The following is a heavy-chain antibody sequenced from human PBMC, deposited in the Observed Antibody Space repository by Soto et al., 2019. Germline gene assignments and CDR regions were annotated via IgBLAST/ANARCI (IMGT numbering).Heavy chain of an antibody. CDR1: GFTFSSYS. Sequence: EVQLVESGGGLVQPGGSLRLSCAASGFTFSSYSMNWVRQAPGKGLEWVSYISSSSSTIYYADSVKGRFTISRDNAKNSLDLQMNSLRDEDTAVYYCARERSVFDYWGQGTLVTVSS. V-gene: IGHV3-48*02. D-gene: IGHD4-17*01. CDR2: ISSSSSTI. J-gene: IGHJ4*02. CDR3: ARERSVFDY.